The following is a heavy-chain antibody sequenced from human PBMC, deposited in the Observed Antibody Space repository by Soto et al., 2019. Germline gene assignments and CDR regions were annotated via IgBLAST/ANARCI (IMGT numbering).Heavy chain of an antibody. Sequence: GGSLRLSCAGSGFTFSTFDIHWVRQAPGKGLEWVSGIGTLSDTFYAASVQGRLTISRQNAKNSVYLQMNSLRAGDTAFYYCARGRSFSYDSTPPPMFDPWGQGTLVTVS. J-gene: IGHJ5*02. CDR2: IGTLSDT. V-gene: IGHV3-13*01. CDR1: GFTFSTFD. CDR3: ARGRSFSYDSTPPPMFDP. D-gene: IGHD3-10*01.